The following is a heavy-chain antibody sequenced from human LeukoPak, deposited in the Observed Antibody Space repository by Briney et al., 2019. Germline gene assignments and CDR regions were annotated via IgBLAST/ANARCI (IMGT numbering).Heavy chain of an antibody. CDR2: IYYSGST. CDR3: ARHKRLLRFDY. D-gene: IGHD6-25*01. Sequence: SETLSLTCTVSGGSISSYYWSWIRQPPGKGLEWIGYIYYSGSTNYNPSLKSRVTISVDTSKNQFSLKLSSVTAADTAVYYCARHKRLLRFDYWGQGTLVTVSS. J-gene: IGHJ4*02. CDR1: GGSISSYY. V-gene: IGHV4-59*08.